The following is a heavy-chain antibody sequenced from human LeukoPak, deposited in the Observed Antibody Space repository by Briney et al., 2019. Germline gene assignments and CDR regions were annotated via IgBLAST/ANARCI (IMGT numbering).Heavy chain of an antibody. J-gene: IGHJ5*02. CDR1: GFTFSSYW. CDR2: INSDGSST. Sequence: GGSLRLSCAASGFTFSSYWMHWVRQAPGKGLVWVSRINSDGSSTSYADSVKGRFTISRDNAKNTLYLQMNSLRAEDTAVYYCARRGYSCGTNLGGWIDPWGQGTLVTVSS. D-gene: IGHD5-18*01. V-gene: IGHV3-74*01. CDR3: ARRGYSCGTNLGGWIDP.